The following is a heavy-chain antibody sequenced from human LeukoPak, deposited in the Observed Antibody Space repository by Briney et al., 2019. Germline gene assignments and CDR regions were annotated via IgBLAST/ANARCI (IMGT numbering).Heavy chain of an antibody. CDR2: IYPGDSDN. V-gene: IGHV5-51*01. Sequence: GESLKISSMGSGYSFTSYWIGWVRQMPGKGLEWMGIIYPGDSDNRYSPSFQGQVTISADKSISTAYLQWSSLKASDTAMYYCARPRYYDSSGMGAFDYWGQGTLVTVSS. J-gene: IGHJ4*02. CDR1: GYSFTSYW. CDR3: ARPRYYDSSGMGAFDY. D-gene: IGHD3-22*01.